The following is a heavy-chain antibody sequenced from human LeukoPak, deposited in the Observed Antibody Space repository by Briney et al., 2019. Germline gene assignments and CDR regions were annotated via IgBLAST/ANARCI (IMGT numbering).Heavy chain of an antibody. CDR2: ISAYNGNT. J-gene: IGHJ4*02. CDR1: GYTFTSYV. Sequence: ASVKVSCKASGYTFTSYVISWVRQAPGQGLEWMGWISAYNGNTNYAQKLQGRGTMTTDTSTSTAYMELRSPRSDDTAVYYCARVREYSTSWYEKGDYFDYWGQGTLVTISS. CDR3: ARVREYSTSWYEKGDYFDY. V-gene: IGHV1-18*04. D-gene: IGHD6-13*01.